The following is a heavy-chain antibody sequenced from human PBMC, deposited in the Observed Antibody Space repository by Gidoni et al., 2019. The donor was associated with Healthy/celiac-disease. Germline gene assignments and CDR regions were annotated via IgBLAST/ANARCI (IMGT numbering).Heavy chain of an antibody. D-gene: IGHD3-9*01. CDR1: GGPISRYY. V-gene: IGHV4-59*01. Sequence: QVQLQESGPGLVKPSETRSLTCTVSGGPISRYYWSWIRQPPGKGLEWIGYIYYSGSTHYNPSLKSRVTISVDTSKNQFSLKLSSVTAADTAVYYCARGGAGYDILTGYSTPKWFDPWGQGTLVTVSS. CDR2: IYYSGST. CDR3: ARGGAGYDILTGYSTPKWFDP. J-gene: IGHJ5*02.